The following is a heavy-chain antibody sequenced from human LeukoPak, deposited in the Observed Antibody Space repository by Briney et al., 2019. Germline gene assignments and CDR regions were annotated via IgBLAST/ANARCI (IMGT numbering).Heavy chain of an antibody. Sequence: SETLSLTCNVSGGSISSSSYYWGWIRQPPGKGLEWIGSIYYSGSTYYNPSLKSRVTVSVDTSNNQFSLKLSSVTAADTAVYYCARIHYYDSSGLLDYWGQGTLVTVSS. CDR2: IYYSGST. J-gene: IGHJ4*02. CDR1: GGSISSSSYY. CDR3: ARIHYYDSSGLLDY. D-gene: IGHD3-22*01. V-gene: IGHV4-39*01.